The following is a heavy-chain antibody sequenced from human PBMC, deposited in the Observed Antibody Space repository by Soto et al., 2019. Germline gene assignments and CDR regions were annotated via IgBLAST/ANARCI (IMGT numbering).Heavy chain of an antibody. J-gene: IGHJ6*02. Sequence: QVQLVQSGAEVKKPGSSVKVSCKASGGTFSRNTISWVRQAPGQGLECMGRIIPLLNIPNYAQNFQGRVRTTADRSTTTVYMEVSSLKSEDTAVYYCARDRGLVSAVGGKMVNHYGLDIWGQGTTVTVSS. D-gene: IGHD3-10*01. CDR1: GGTFSRNT. CDR2: IIPLLNIP. V-gene: IGHV1-69*08. CDR3: ARDRGLVSAVGGKMVNHYGLDI.